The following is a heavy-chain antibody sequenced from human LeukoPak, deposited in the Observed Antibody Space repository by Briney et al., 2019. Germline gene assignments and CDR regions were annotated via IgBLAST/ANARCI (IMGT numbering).Heavy chain of an antibody. V-gene: IGHV4-59*01. CDR2: IYYSGST. Sequence: SETLSLTCTVSGGSISSYYWSWIRQPPGKGLEWIGYIYYSGSTNYNPSLKSRVTISVDTSKNQFSLKLSSVTAADTAVYYCAREKDYGGNSGFDYWGQGTLVTVSS. CDR1: GGSISSYY. D-gene: IGHD4-23*01. J-gene: IGHJ4*02. CDR3: AREKDYGGNSGFDY.